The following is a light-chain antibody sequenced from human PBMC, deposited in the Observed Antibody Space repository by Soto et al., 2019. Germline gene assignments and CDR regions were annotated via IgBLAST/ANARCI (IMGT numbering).Light chain of an antibody. CDR1: QSVSTN. V-gene: IGKV3-15*01. CDR3: QQYDEQTPNLT. CDR2: AAS. Sequence: EIVMTQSPATLSVSPGERATLSCRASQSVSTNLAWYQQKPGQAPRLLIYAASVRATGIPARFSGSGSGTEFTLTISSLQSEDFAVYYYQQYDEQTPNLTFGEGTKVEIK. J-gene: IGKJ4*01.